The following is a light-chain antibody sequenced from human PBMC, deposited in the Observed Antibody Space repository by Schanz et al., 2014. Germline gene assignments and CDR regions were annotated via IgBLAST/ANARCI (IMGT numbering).Light chain of an antibody. Sequence: EIVLTQSPATLSLSPGERATLSCRASQSIGHYLAWFQQKPGQAPRLLIYHASNRATAIPARFTGSGSGTDFTLTISSLQPEDFAVYYCQQYDDWPITFGQGTRLEIK. V-gene: IGKV3-11*01. CDR3: QQYDDWPIT. CDR2: HAS. J-gene: IGKJ5*01. CDR1: QSIGHY.